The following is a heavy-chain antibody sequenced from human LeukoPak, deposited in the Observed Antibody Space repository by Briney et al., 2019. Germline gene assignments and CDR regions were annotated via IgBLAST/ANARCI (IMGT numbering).Heavy chain of an antibody. CDR3: ARVWGPPRSFDI. CDR2: IYYSGST. Sequence: KSSQTLSLTCTVSGGSISSGGYYWSWIRQHPGKGPEWIGYIYYSGSTYYNPSLKSRVTISVDTSKNQFSLKLSSVTAADTAVYYCARVWGPPRSFDIWGQGTMVTVSS. D-gene: IGHD3-16*01. J-gene: IGHJ3*02. V-gene: IGHV4-31*03. CDR1: GGSISSGGYY.